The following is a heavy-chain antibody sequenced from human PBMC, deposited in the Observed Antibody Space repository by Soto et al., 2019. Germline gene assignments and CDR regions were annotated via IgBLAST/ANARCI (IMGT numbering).Heavy chain of an antibody. CDR2: ISYDGSNK. Sequence: QVQLVASGGGVVQPGRSLRLSCAASGFTFSSYGMHWVRQAPGKGLEWVAVISYDGSNKYYADSVKVRFTISRDNSKNTLYLQMNSLRAEDTAVYYCAKDLSSGWSFDYWGQGTLVTVSS. CDR1: GFTFSSYG. D-gene: IGHD6-19*01. CDR3: AKDLSSGWSFDY. V-gene: IGHV3-30*18. J-gene: IGHJ4*02.